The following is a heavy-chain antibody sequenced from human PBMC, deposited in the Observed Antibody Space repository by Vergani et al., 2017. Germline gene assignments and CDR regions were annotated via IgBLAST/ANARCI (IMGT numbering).Heavy chain of an antibody. CDR2: TWYDGNNK. CDR1: GCTFNQYG. V-gene: IGHV3-33*01. J-gene: IGHJ5*02. Sequence: QVQLVESGGGVVQPGRSLRLSCAASGCTFNQYGMHWVRQAPGKGLEWVAVTWYDGNNKQYADSVKGQFTISRDNSKRTMYLQMNSLRDDDTGVSYCERDLRLLYNRFDPWGQGNLVTGSS. CDR3: ERDLRLLYNRFDP. D-gene: IGHD1-14*01.